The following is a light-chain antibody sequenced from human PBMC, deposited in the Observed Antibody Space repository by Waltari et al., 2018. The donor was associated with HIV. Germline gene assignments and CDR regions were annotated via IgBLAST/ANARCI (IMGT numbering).Light chain of an antibody. CDR1: SLRNYY. V-gene: IGLV3-19*01. Sequence: SSELTQDPAVSVALGQTIRITCQGDSLRNYYASWYQQKPGQAPLLVLYGRNDRPSGIRDRCSGSKSGNTSSLTISGGQAEDEADYYCNSRDSSGNLWVFGGGTKLTVL. CDR2: GRN. CDR3: NSRDSSGNLWV. J-gene: IGLJ3*02.